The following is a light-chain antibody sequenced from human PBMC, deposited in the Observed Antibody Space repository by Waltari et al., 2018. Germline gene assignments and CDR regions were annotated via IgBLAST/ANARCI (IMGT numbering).Light chain of an antibody. CDR1: QSISSY. J-gene: IGKJ1*01. V-gene: IGKV1-39*01. Sequence: DIQMTQSPSPLSASVADRVTITCPASQSISSYVNWYQQKPGKAPNLLIDAASSLQSGVSSRFSGSGSATDFTLTISSLQPEDFATYYCQQSYSTPGTFGQGTKVEIK. CDR2: AAS. CDR3: QQSYSTPGT.